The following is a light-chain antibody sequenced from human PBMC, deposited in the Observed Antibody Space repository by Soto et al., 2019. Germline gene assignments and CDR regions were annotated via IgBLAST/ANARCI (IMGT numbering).Light chain of an antibody. CDR3: HQYNSYHT. Sequence: DIQMTQSPSTLSAFVGDRVTITCRASQSVNSWLAWYQQRPGKAPKLLIYDASTLESGVPSRFSGSGSGTEFTLTISSLLPDDFATYYCHQYNSYHTFGGGTKV. CDR1: QSVNSW. V-gene: IGKV1-5*01. CDR2: DAS. J-gene: IGKJ4*01.